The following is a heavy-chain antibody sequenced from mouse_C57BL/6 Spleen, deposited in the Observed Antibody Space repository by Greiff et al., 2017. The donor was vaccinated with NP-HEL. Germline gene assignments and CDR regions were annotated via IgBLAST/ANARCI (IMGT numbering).Heavy chain of an antibody. D-gene: IGHD3-2*02. CDR2: IWWDDDK. CDR1: GFSLSTFGMG. V-gene: IGHV8-8*01. Sequence: QVTLKECGPGILQPSQTLSLTCSFSGFSLSTFGMGVGWIRQPSGKGLEWLAHIWWDDDKYYNPALKSRLTISKDTSKNQVFLKIANVDTADTATYYCARIDSDSSGTGYYFDYWGQGTTLTVSS. CDR3: ARIDSDSSGTGYYFDY. J-gene: IGHJ2*01.